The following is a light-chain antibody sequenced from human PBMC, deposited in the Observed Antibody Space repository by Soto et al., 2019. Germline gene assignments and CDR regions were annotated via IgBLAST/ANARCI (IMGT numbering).Light chain of an antibody. CDR2: GAS. Sequence: EIVMTQSPATLSVSPGERATLSCRANQSVSNNLAWYQQKPGQAPRLLIYGASTRATGLTARFSGSGSGTEFTLTISSLQSEDFAVYYCQQYNNWPPFTFGPGTKVDIK. CDR1: QSVSNN. CDR3: QQYNNWPPFT. V-gene: IGKV3-15*01. J-gene: IGKJ3*01.